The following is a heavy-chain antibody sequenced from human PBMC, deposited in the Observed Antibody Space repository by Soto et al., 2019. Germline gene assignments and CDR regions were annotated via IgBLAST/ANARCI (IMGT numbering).Heavy chain of an antibody. V-gene: IGHV1-18*01. CDR3: ARGGNRIDY. CDR2: ISAYNGNT. CDR1: GYTFTNFG. Sequence: QVQLVQSGAEVKKPGASVKVSCKASGYTFTNFGISWVRQAPGQGLEWMGWISAYNGNTNYAQNFQGRVTMTTDTSTITDYMELRSMRSDDTAGYCCARGGNRIDYWVQGTLVTVSS. J-gene: IGHJ4*02. D-gene: IGHD3-16*01.